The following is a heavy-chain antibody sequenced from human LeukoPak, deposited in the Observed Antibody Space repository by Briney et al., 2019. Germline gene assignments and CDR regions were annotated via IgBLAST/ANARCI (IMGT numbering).Heavy chain of an antibody. CDR1: GFTLSSYA. Sequence: GGSLRLSCAASGFTLSSYAMSWVRQAPGKGLGWVSAISVSGNTYHADSVKGRFTISRDNAKNSLYLQMNSLRAEDTAVYYCAELGITMIGGVWGKGTTVTISS. D-gene: IGHD3-10*02. CDR2: ISVSGNT. V-gene: IGHV3-23*01. CDR3: AELGITMIGGV. J-gene: IGHJ6*04.